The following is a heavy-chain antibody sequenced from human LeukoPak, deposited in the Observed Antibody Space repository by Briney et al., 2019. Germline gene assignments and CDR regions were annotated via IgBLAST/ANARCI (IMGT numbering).Heavy chain of an antibody. V-gene: IGHV6-1*01. CDR3: ARSISSGGFRLDY. J-gene: IGHJ4*02. CDR1: GDSVSSNTAA. Sequence: SQTLSLTCPISGDSVSSNTAAWNWLSHPPPRAFNCLGRTYYRSKWYNDYAVSVKSRITINPDTSKNQFSLQLYSVTPEDTAVYYCARSISSGGFRLDYWGQGTLVTVSS. CDR2: TYYRSKWYN. D-gene: IGHD3-3*02.